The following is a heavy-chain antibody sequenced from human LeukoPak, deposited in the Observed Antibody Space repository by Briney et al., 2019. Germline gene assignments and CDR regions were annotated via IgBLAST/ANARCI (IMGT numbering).Heavy chain of an antibody. V-gene: IGHV3-30*03. CDR3: ARVGSGWFFDY. J-gene: IGHJ4*02. Sequence: GGSLRLSCAASGFTFSSYGIHWVRQAPGKGLEWVALISHDGSKKYYADSVKGRFTISRDNSKNTLYLQMNSLRVEDTGVYYCARVGSGWFFDYWGQGALVTVSS. D-gene: IGHD6-19*01. CDR1: GFTFSSYG. CDR2: ISHDGSKK.